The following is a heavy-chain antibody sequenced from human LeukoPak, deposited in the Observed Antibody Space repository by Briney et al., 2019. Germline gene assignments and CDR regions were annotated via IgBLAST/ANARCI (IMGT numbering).Heavy chain of an antibody. CDR3: ARQDRYYDSSGYYPFGY. CDR2: IYYSGST. V-gene: IGHV4-39*01. J-gene: IGHJ4*02. D-gene: IGHD3-22*01. CDR1: GGSFSSYY. Sequence: SETLSLTCAVYGGSFSSYYWGWIRQPPGKGLEWIGRIYYSGSTYYNPSLKSRITISVDTSKNQFSLKLSSVTAADTAVYYCARQDRYYDSSGYYPFGYWGQGTLVTVSS.